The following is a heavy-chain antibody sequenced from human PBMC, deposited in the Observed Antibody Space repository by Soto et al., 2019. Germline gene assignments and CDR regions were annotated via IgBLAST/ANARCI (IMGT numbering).Heavy chain of an antibody. CDR2: IYYSGST. Sequence: KPSETLSLTCTVSGGSISSGGYYWSWIRQHPGKGLEWIGYIYYSGSTYYNPSLKSRVTISVDTSKNQFSLKLSSVTAADTAVYYCARGPGRYYDSSGYYQYYYYYYGMDVWGQGTTVTVSS. J-gene: IGHJ6*02. D-gene: IGHD3-22*01. CDR3: ARGPGRYYDSSGYYQYYYYYYGMDV. V-gene: IGHV4-31*03. CDR1: GGSISSGGYY.